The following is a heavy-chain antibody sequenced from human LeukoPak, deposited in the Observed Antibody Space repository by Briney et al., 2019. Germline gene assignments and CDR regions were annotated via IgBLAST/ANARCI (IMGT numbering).Heavy chain of an antibody. CDR2: ISWNSGSI. Sequence: PGGSLRPSCAASGFTFDDYAMHWVRQAPGKGLEWVSGISWNSGSIGYADPVKGRFTISRDNAKNSLYLQMNSLRAEDTALYYCAKAFYGDPAFDYWGQGTLVTVSS. CDR3: AKAFYGDPAFDY. CDR1: GFTFDDYA. D-gene: IGHD4-17*01. V-gene: IGHV3-9*01. J-gene: IGHJ4*02.